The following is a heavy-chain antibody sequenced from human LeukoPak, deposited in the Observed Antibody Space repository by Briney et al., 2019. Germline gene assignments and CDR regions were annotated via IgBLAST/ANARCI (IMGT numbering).Heavy chain of an antibody. CDR2: INHSGST. J-gene: IGHJ4*02. V-gene: IGHV4-34*01. Sequence: PSETLSLTCAVYGGSFSGYYWSWIRQPPGKGLEWIGEINHSGSTNYNPSLKSRVTISVDTSKNQFSPKLSSVTAADTAVYYCARGQRRGIVVVPAAIRSFDYWGQGTLVTVSS. CDR1: GGSFSGYY. D-gene: IGHD2-2*02. CDR3: ARGQRRGIVVVPAAIRSFDY.